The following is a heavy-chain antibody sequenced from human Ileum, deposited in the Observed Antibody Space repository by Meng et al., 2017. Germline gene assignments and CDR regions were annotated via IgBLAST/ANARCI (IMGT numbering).Heavy chain of an antibody. CDR2: VYHSGST. CDR3: ARADYVRYFDL. CDR1: GGSIESNNW. J-gene: IGHJ2*01. D-gene: IGHD3-10*02. V-gene: IGHV4-4*02. Sequence: QRQQGGGGLVKPSETLSRISAVSGGSIESNNWWNWIRQPPGQGLEWIGEVYHSGSTHYNPSLQSRVTISIDNSKNRFSLSLNSVTAADTAIYYCARADYVRYFDLWGRGTLVTVSS.